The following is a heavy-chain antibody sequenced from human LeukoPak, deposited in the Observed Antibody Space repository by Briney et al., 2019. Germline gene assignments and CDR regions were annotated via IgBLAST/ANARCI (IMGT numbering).Heavy chain of an antibody. CDR1: GFTFSSYA. V-gene: IGHV3-23*01. CDR2: ISGSGGST. D-gene: IGHD6-19*01. Sequence: GGSLRLSCAASGFTFSSYAMSWVRQAPGRGLEWVSAISGSGGSTYYADSVKGRFTISRDNSKNTLYLQMNSLRAEDTAVYNCAKARIAVAGVLDYWGQGTLVAVSS. CDR3: AKARIAVAGVLDY. J-gene: IGHJ4*02.